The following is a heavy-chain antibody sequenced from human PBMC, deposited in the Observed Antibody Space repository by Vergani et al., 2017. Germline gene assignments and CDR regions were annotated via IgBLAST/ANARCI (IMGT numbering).Heavy chain of an antibody. CDR2: ISSSGSTI. CDR1: GFTFSDYY. J-gene: IGHJ6*03. V-gene: IGHV3-11*01. Sequence: QVQLVESGGGLVKPGGSLRLSCAASGFTFSDYYMSWIRQAPGKGLEWVSYISSSGSTIYYADSVKGRFTSSRDNAKNSLYLQMNRLRAEDTAVYYCARDHERYDFWSGYYTNYYDMDVWGKGTTVTVSS. D-gene: IGHD3-3*01. CDR3: ARDHERYDFWSGYYTNYYDMDV.